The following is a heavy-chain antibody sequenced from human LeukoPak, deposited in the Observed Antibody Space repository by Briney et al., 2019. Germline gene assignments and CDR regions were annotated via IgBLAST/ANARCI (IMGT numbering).Heavy chain of an antibody. J-gene: IGHJ3*02. D-gene: IGHD1-26*01. V-gene: IGHV1-69*13. CDR2: IIPIFGTA. Sequence: SVKVSCKASGYTFTSYGISWVRQAPGQGLEWMGGIIPIFGTANYAQKFQGRVTITADESTSTAYMELSSLRSEDTAVYYCARDLPLVGAMDAFDIWGQGTMVTVSS. CDR3: ARDLPLVGAMDAFDI. CDR1: GYTFTSYG.